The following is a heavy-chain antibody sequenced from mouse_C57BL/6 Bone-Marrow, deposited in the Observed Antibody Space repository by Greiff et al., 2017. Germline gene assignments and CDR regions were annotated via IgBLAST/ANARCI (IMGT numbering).Heavy chain of an antibody. V-gene: IGHV14-4*01. CDR3: SSFYGNYFDF. Sequence: EVQLQQSGPELVKPGASVKLSCKASGYTFTSYDINWVKQRPGQGLEWIGWIDPEIGDTEYASKFQGKATITSDTSSNTAYLQLSSLTSEDTAVYYCSSFYGNYFDFWGQGTPLTVAS. CDR1: GYTFTSYD. D-gene: IGHD2-1*01. CDR2: IDPEIGDT. J-gene: IGHJ2*01.